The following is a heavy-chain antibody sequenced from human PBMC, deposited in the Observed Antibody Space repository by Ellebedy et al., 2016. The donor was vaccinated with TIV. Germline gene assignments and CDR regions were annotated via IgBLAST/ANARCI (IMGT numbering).Heavy chain of an antibody. CDR3: ARITMIVVDY. Sequence: MPSETLSLTCTVSGGSISSSSYYWGWIRQPPGKGLEWIGSIYYSGSTYYNPSLKSRVTISVDTSKNQFSLKLSSVTAADTAVYYCARITMIVVDYWGQGTLVTVSS. D-gene: IGHD3-22*01. CDR2: IYYSGST. V-gene: IGHV4-39*01. CDR1: GGSISSSSYY. J-gene: IGHJ4*02.